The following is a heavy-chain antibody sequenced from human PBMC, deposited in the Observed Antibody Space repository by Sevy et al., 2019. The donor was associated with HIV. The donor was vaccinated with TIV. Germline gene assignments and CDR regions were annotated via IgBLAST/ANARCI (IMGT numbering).Heavy chain of an antibody. V-gene: IGHV5-51*01. Sequence: GESLKISCKGSGYSFTSYWIGWVRQMPGKGLEWMGIIYPGDSDTRYSPSFQGQVTISAEKSISTAYLQWSSLKASDTAMYYCAGQQEVSYYYYGMDVWGQGTTVTVSS. CDR3: AGQQEVSYYYYGMDV. CDR1: GYSFTSYW. CDR2: IYPGDSDT. J-gene: IGHJ6*02.